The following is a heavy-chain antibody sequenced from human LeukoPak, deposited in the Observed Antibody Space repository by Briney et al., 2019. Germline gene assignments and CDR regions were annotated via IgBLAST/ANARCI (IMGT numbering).Heavy chain of an antibody. CDR1: GGSISSSSYY. CDR3: ARFRIYGSGSYYAFDI. V-gene: IGHV4-39*07. D-gene: IGHD3-10*01. CDR2: IYHSGST. Sequence: PSETLSLTCTVSGGSISSSSYYWGWIRQPPGKGLEWIGEIYHSGSTNYNPSLKSRVTISVDKSKNQFSLKLSSVTAADTAVYYCARFRIYGSGSYYAFDIWGQGTMVTVSS. J-gene: IGHJ3*02.